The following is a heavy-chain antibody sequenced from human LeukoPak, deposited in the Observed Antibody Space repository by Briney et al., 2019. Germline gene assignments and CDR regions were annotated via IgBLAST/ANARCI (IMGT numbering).Heavy chain of an antibody. CDR1: GFTFSSYW. J-gene: IGHJ4*02. Sequence: GSLRLSCAASGFTFSSYWMTWARQAPGKGLEWVAFIKQDGSEKYYVDSVKGRFTISRDNAKNTLYVQVNSLGTEDTAAYYCAKGSYYDSSGSFYFDYWGQGTLVTVSS. D-gene: IGHD3-22*01. V-gene: IGHV3-7*03. CDR2: IKQDGSEK. CDR3: AKGSYYDSSGSFYFDY.